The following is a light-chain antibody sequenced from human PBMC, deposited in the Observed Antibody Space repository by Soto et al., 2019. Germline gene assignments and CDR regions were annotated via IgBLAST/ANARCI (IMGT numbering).Light chain of an antibody. J-gene: IGLJ1*01. CDR1: SRVVGSYNL. CDR2: EVS. Sequence: QSLLTQPAPVSGSPGQSITISCTGTSRVVGSYNLVSWYQQHPGKAPKLMIYEVSKRPSGVSNRFSGSKSGNTASLTISGLQAEDEADYYCCSYAGSSTYVFGTGTKVTVL. CDR3: CSYAGSSTYV. V-gene: IGLV2-23*02.